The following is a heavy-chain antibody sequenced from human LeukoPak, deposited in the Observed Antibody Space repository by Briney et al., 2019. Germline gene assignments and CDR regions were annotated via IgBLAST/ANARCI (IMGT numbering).Heavy chain of an antibody. Sequence: AGGSLRLSCAASGFTFSSYGMSWVRQAPGKGLEWVSAISGSGDYTYYADSVKGRFTISRDNSKNRLYLQMNSLRAEDTALYYCAKDGKRIAMIGVVRRGHYLDYWGQGTLVTVSS. D-gene: IGHD3-22*01. CDR2: ISGSGDYT. V-gene: IGHV3-23*01. CDR3: AKDGKRIAMIGVVRRGHYLDY. J-gene: IGHJ4*02. CDR1: GFTFSSYG.